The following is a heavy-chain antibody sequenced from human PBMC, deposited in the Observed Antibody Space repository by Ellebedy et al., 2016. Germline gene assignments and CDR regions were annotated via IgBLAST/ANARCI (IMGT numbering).Heavy chain of an antibody. CDR3: ARKRTNWGYPQSPLDI. CDR1: GFTFSSYW. V-gene: IGHV3-74*01. D-gene: IGHD7-27*01. CDR2: INSEGSTT. Sequence: GESLKISCAASGFTFSSYWMHWVRQAPGEGLVWVSRINSEGSTTNYADSVKGRFTISRDNAKISLYLQMNSLRAEDTAVYYCARKRTNWGYPQSPLDIWGQGTMVTVSS. J-gene: IGHJ3*02.